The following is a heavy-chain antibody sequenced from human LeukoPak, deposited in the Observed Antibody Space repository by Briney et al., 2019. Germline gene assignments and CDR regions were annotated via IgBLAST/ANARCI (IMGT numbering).Heavy chain of an antibody. D-gene: IGHD2-15*01. CDR2: FDPEDGET. V-gene: IGHV1-24*01. Sequence: ASVKVSCKVSGYTLTELSMHWVRQAPGKGLEGRGGFDPEDGETIYAQKFQGRVTMTEDTSTDKAYMELSSLRCEDTAVYYCATGYCSGGSCYSFDYWGQGTLVTVSS. CDR1: GYTLTELS. CDR3: ATGYCSGGSCYSFDY. J-gene: IGHJ4*02.